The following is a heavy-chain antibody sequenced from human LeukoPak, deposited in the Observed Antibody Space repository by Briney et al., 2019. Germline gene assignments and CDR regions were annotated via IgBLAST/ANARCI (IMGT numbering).Heavy chain of an antibody. D-gene: IGHD1-20*01. V-gene: IGHV3-23*01. CDR1: GFTFSSYA. Sequence: GRSLRLSCAASGFTFSSYAMNWVRQASGKGLEWVSHISSSGGSTYYAGSVKGRFTISRDNSKNTLYLQMNSLRAEDTAVYYCAKALTGTKAFDIWGQGTMVTVSS. CDR3: AKALTGTKAFDI. J-gene: IGHJ3*02. CDR2: ISSSGGST.